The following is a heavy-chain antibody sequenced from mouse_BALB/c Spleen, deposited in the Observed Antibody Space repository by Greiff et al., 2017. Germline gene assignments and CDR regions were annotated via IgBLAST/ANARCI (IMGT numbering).Heavy chain of an antibody. D-gene: IGHD2-3*01. J-gene: IGHJ2*01. V-gene: IGHV5-6-4*01. CDR2: ISSGGSYT. CDR3: TRGDGYYGY. CDR1: GFTFSSYT. Sequence: ESGGGLVKPGGSLKLSCAASGFTFSSYTMSWVRQTPEKRLEWVATISSGGSYTYYPDSVKGRFTISRDNAKNTLYLQMSSLKSEDTAMYYCTRGDGYYGYWGQGTTLTVSS.